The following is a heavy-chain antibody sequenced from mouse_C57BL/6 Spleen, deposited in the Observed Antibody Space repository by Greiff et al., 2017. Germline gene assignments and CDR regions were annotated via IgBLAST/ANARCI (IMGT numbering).Heavy chain of an antibody. Sequence: VQLQQSGAELVRPGASVTLSCKASGYTFTDYEMHWVKQTPVHGLEWIGAIDPETGGTAYNQKFKGKAILTADKSSSTAYMELRSLTSEDSAVYYCTRSSYYGSSYETYWGQGTLVTVSA. CDR3: TRSSYYGSSYETY. J-gene: IGHJ3*01. CDR2: IDPETGGT. D-gene: IGHD1-1*01. CDR1: GYTFTDYE. V-gene: IGHV1-15*01.